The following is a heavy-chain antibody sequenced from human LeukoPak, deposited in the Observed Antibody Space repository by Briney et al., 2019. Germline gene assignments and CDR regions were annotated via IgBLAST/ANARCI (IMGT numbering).Heavy chain of an antibody. CDR3: ATLVFNSYDILSAHWFDP. V-gene: IGHV1-24*01. Sequence: ASVKVSCKASGGTFSSYAISWVRQAPGQGLEWMGGFDPEDGETIYAQKFQGRVTMTEDTSTDTAYMELSSLRSEDTAVYYCATLVFNSYDILSAHWFDPWGQGTLVTVSS. CDR2: FDPEDGET. CDR1: GGTFSSYA. J-gene: IGHJ5*02. D-gene: IGHD3-9*01.